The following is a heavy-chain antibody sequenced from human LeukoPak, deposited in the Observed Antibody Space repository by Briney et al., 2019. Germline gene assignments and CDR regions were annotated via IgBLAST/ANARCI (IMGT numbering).Heavy chain of an antibody. Sequence: GGSLRLSCAASGFTFSSYAMSWVRQAPGKGLEWVSAISGSGGSTYYADPVKGRFTISRDNSKNTLYLQMNSLRAEDTAVYHCALIAAAGTIGIDYWGQGTLVTVSS. J-gene: IGHJ4*02. CDR2: ISGSGGST. D-gene: IGHD6-13*01. CDR3: ALIAAAGTIGIDY. V-gene: IGHV3-23*01. CDR1: GFTFSSYA.